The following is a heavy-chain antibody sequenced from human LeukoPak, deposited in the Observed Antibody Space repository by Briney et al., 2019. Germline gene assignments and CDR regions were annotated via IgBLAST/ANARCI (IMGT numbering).Heavy chain of an antibody. J-gene: IGHJ4*02. CDR3: ARDIGGSQVFDY. CDR1: GGSISSFY. CDR2: IYYSGST. V-gene: IGHV4-59*01. Sequence: PSETLSLTCTVSGGSISSFYWSWLRQPPGKGLEWIGYIYYSGSTNYNPSLKSRVTISVDTSKNQYSLKLSSFTAPAPAVYNCARDIGGSQVFDYWGQGTLVTVSS. D-gene: IGHD1-26*01.